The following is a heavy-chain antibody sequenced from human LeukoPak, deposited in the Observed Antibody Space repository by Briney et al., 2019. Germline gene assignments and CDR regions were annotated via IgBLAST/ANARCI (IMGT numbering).Heavy chain of an antibody. Sequence: PGGSLRLSCAASGFTFSSYGMHWVRQAPGKGLEWVAAISGRGGSTYYADSVKGRFTISRDNSKNTLYVQMNSLRAEDTAVYYCTRDDYGETFDYWGQGTLVTVSS. CDR2: ISGRGGST. J-gene: IGHJ4*02. CDR1: GFTFSSYG. V-gene: IGHV3-23*01. CDR3: TRDDYGETFDY. D-gene: IGHD4/OR15-4a*01.